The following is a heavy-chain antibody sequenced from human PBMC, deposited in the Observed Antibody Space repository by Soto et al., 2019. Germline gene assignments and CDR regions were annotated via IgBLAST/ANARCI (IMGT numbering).Heavy chain of an antibody. V-gene: IGHV3-64D*06. CDR2: SRVNGEKT. Sequence: GGSLSLSCSTSGFTFTKSAIHWVRQAPGKGLQYVSGSRVNGEKTYYADFVKGRFIISRDISKNTVYLQMSSLRADDTAVYYCVKDGGVNWGFYGMDVWGRGTTVTVSS. CDR3: VKDGGVNWGFYGMDV. D-gene: IGHD7-27*01. J-gene: IGHJ6*02. CDR1: GFTFTKSA.